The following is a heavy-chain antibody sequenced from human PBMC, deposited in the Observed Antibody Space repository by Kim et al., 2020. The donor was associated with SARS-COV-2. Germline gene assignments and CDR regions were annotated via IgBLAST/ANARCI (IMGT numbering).Heavy chain of an antibody. CDR3: ARDIIAPGSTEYFHH. V-gene: IGHV3-11*01. Sequence: GGSLRLSCAASGFIFSDYCMSWIRQAPGKGLEWISYISSSCSTIYYADSVKGRFGISRDNARNSLYLQMNSLRAEDTAVYYCARDIIAPGSTEYFHHWAQGTLVTVSS. CDR2: ISSSCSTI. J-gene: IGHJ1*01. D-gene: IGHD1-1*01. CDR1: GFIFSDYC.